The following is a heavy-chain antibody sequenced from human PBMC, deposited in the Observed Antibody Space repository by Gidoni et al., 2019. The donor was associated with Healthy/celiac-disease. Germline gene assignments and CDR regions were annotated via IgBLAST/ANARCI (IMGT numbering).Heavy chain of an antibody. CDR2: IKRKPDGGTK. J-gene: IGHJ6*02. V-gene: IGHV3-15*01. D-gene: IGHD1-7*01. Sequence: EVQLLESGGGLVEPAGSLTLACAASGFTFSDACLSRVRQALGKGLEWVGRIKRKPDGGTKDYAAPVKGRFTISRDDAKNTLYLQMNSLKTEDTAVHYCTTGGPDWNYVGYYYYGMDVWGQGTTVTVSS. CDR3: TTGGPDWNYVGYYYYGMDV. CDR1: GFTFSDAC.